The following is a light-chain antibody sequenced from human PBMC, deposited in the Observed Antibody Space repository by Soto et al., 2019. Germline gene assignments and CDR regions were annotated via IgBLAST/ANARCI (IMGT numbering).Light chain of an antibody. J-gene: IGLJ1*01. CDR3: SSYKSSTNYV. CDR2: EVS. V-gene: IGLV2-14*01. Sequence: QSALTQPASVSGSPGQSLTISRTGTSIDIAPYNYVSWYQQHPGKAPKLIIYEVSYRPSGISNRFSGSKSGNTASLTISGLQAEDEADYYCSSYKSSTNYVSGTGTKVTVL. CDR1: SIDIAPYNY.